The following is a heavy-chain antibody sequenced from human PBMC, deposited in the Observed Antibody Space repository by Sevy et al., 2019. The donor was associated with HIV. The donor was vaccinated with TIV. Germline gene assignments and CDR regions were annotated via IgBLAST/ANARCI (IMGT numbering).Heavy chain of an antibody. Sequence: GGSLRLSCEVSGFTFSNYWMTWVRQAPGKGLEWVANIKEDGRDKYYGDSVKGRFSISRDNAKNSLYLQMNSLRAEDTAVYYCARDGVEGATDFDYWGQGTLVTVSS. CDR1: GFTFSNYW. CDR2: IKEDGRDK. CDR3: ARDGVEGATDFDY. V-gene: IGHV3-7*01. J-gene: IGHJ4*02. D-gene: IGHD2-15*01.